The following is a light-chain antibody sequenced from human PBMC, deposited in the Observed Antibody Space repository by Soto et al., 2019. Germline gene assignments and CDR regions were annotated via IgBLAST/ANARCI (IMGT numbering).Light chain of an antibody. V-gene: IGKV1D-16*01. CDR1: QNIRFW. CDR3: QGHSTYPRT. CDR2: GAS. Sequence: DIQMTQSPSSVSASIGDRVTITCRASQNIRFWLAWYQQQPGKAPKALIRGASTLQSGVPSRFSGSGSGTEFTLTISSLQPEDFATYYCQGHSTYPRTFGQGTKVEIK. J-gene: IGKJ1*01.